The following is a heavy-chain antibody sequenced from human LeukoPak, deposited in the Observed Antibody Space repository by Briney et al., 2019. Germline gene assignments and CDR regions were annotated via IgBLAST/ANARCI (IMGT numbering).Heavy chain of an antibody. Sequence: SETLSLTCAVYGGSFSGYYWSWIRQPPGKGLEWIGEINHSGSTNYNPSLKSRVTISVDTSKNQFSLKLSSVTAADTAVYYCARSTQDIVVVVAATPCYFDYWGQGTLVTVSS. D-gene: IGHD2-15*01. V-gene: IGHV4-34*01. CDR3: ARSTQDIVVVVAATPCYFDY. J-gene: IGHJ4*03. CDR1: GGSFSGYY. CDR2: INHSGST.